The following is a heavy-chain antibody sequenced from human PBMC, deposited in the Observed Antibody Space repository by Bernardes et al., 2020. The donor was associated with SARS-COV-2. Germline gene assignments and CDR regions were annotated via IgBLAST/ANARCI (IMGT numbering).Heavy chain of an antibody. Sequence: GSLRLSCAASGFTFSSFAMRWVRQAPGKGLEWVSGISGAGDITTYADSVKGRFAISRDNSKNTLYLEMNSLRAEDTAVYYCAKASGTSYFDSWGQGTLVTVSS. D-gene: IGHD1-26*01. CDR1: GFTFSSFA. J-gene: IGHJ4*02. V-gene: IGHV3-23*01. CDR2: ISGAGDIT. CDR3: AKASGTSYFDS.